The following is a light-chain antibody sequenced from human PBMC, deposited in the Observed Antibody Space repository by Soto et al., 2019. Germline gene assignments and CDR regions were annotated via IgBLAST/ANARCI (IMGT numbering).Light chain of an antibody. Sequence: GERVTITCRASQTTNTWLAWYQQKPGTAPKLLIYDASSLEGGVPSRFSASGSGTEFTLTISSLQPDDLATYYCQQYISYPYTFGQGTNVDIK. CDR2: DAS. V-gene: IGKV1-5*01. CDR3: QQYISYPYT. CDR1: QTTNTW. J-gene: IGKJ2*01.